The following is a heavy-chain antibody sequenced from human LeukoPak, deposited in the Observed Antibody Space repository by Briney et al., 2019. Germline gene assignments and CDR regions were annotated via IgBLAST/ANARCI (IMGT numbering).Heavy chain of an antibody. CDR1: GFTFSNYW. Sequence: GGSLRLSCAASGFTFSNYWMTWVRQAPGKGLEWVSAISGSGGSTYYADSVKGRFTISRDNSKNTLYLQMNSLRAEDTAVYYCAKPTRDYDILTGYYNPTYYYGMDVWGQGTTVTVSS. V-gene: IGHV3-23*01. CDR2: ISGSGGST. J-gene: IGHJ6*02. D-gene: IGHD3-9*01. CDR3: AKPTRDYDILTGYYNPTYYYGMDV.